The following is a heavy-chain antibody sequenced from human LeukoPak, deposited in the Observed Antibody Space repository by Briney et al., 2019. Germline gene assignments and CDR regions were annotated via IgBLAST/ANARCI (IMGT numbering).Heavy chain of an antibody. V-gene: IGHV3-21*01. CDR1: GFTFSSYS. CDR2: ISSSRYI. CDR3: ARDRIGMNSGSYY. J-gene: IGHJ4*02. Sequence: GGSLRLSCAASGFTFSSYSMNWVRQAPGKGLEWVSSISSSRYIYYADSAKGRFTTSRDNAKNSLYLQMNSLRAEDTAVYYCARDRIGMNSGSYYWGQGTLVTVSS. D-gene: IGHD1-26*01.